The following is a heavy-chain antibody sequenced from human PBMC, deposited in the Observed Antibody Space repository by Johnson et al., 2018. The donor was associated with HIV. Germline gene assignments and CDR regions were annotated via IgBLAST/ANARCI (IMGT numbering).Heavy chain of an antibody. J-gene: IGHJ3*02. CDR3: AKDRWVGVGGAFDS. CDR2: INWTGGSP. D-gene: IGHD2-15*01. CDR1: GFTFDDYG. Sequence: VQLVESGGGVVRPGGSLRLSCAASGFTFDDYGMSWVRQAPGKGLEWVSGINWTGGSPGYADSVKGRFTISRDNSKNTLYLQMNSLRAEETAVYYCAKDRWVGVGGAFDSWGQGTMVTVSS. V-gene: IGHV3-20*04.